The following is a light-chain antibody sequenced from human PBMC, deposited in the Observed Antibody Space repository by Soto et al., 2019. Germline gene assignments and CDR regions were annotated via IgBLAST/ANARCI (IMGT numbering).Light chain of an antibody. CDR3: QQLNSFPPT. Sequence: DIQMTQTPSSVSASVGDSVNITCRASQAISTSLAWYRQKSGMAPELLVYAASTLHSGVPSRFSGGGSGTDFTLTITGLQPEDFATYYCQQLNSFPPTFGQGTRVEIK. V-gene: IGKV1-9*01. CDR2: AAS. J-gene: IGKJ5*01. CDR1: QAISTS.